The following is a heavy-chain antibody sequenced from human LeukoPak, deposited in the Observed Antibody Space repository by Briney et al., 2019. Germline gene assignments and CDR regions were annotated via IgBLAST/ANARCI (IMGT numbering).Heavy chain of an antibody. CDR1: GFTFSNHD. CDR2: IGTGGDT. D-gene: IGHD3-10*01. V-gene: IGHV3-13*01. Sequence: GGSLRLSCAASGFTFSNHDMHWVRQGTGEGLEGVSAIGTGGDTYYEGSVKGRFTISRENAKNSLYLQMNSLRVGDTAVSYCARGGNYFASGTYPFPLDIWGQGTMVTVPS. J-gene: IGHJ3*02. CDR3: ARGGNYFASGTYPFPLDI.